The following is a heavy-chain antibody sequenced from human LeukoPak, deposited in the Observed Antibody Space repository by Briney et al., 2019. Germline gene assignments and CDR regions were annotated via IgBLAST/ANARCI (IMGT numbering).Heavy chain of an antibody. CDR2: ISGSGGST. Sequence: GGSLRLSCAASGFTFSSYAMSWVRQAPGKGLEWVSAISGSGGSTYYADSVKGRFTISRDNPKNTLYLQMNSLRAEDTAVYYCAKDLLRYSSGWYSGGYWGQGTLVTVSS. V-gene: IGHV3-23*01. J-gene: IGHJ4*02. D-gene: IGHD6-19*01. CDR3: AKDLLRYSSGWYSGGY. CDR1: GFTFSSYA.